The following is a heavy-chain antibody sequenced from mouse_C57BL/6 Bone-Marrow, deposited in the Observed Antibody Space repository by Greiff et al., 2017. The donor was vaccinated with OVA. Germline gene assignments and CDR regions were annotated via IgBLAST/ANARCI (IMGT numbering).Heavy chain of an antibody. CDR2: IDPSDSYT. V-gene: IGHV1-50*01. CDR3: ASVRGAY. J-gene: IGHJ3*01. Sequence: QVQLQQSGAELVKPGASVKLSCKASGYTFPSYWMQWVKQRPGQGLEWIGEIDPSDSYTNYNQKFKGTATLTVDTTSSTAYMQLSSLTSEDSAVYYCASVRGAYWGQGTLVTVSA. CDR1: GYTFPSYW. D-gene: IGHD3-3*01.